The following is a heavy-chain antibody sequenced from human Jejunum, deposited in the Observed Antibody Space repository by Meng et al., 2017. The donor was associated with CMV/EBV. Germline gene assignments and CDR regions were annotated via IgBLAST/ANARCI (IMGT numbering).Heavy chain of an antibody. CDR3: VRGVSPTEWPLEK. CDR2: IHYSEST. J-gene: IGHJ4*02. D-gene: IGHD3-3*01. Sequence: VSGGSISSYYWLWVRQSSGKGLEWLGYIHYSESTKYNPSLESRVTMSLDRSRNQFSLRLSSVTAADTAVYFCVRGVSPTEWPLEKWGQGTLVTVSS. CDR1: GGSISSYY. V-gene: IGHV4-59*01.